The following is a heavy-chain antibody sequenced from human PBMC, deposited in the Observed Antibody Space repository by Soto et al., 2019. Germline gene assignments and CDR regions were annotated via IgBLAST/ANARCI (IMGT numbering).Heavy chain of an antibody. J-gene: IGHJ4*02. CDR2: IWYDGSNK. CDR1: GFTFSSYG. CDR3: ARDYDSSGYYG. V-gene: IGHV3-33*01. Sequence: QVQLVESGGGVVQPGRSLRLSCAASGFTFSSYGMYWVRQAPGKGLEWVAVIWYDGSNKYYADSVKGRFTISRDNSKNTLYLQMNSLRAEDTAVYYCARDYDSSGYYGWGQGTLVTVSS. D-gene: IGHD3-22*01.